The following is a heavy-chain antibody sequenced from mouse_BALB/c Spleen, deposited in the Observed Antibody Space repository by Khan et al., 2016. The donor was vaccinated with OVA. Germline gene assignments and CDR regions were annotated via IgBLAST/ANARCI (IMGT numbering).Heavy chain of an antibody. CDR1: GYTFTTYY. CDR2: INPSTDYA. V-gene: IGHV1-4*01. Sequence: VELVESGTELAKPGASVRMSCKTSGYTFTTYYIHWVKQRPGQGLEWIGYINPSTDYADYNQKFKDKATLTADKSSSTAYMQLSSLTSEDSAVYYCARRGIYGSFVYWGQGTVVTVSA. J-gene: IGHJ3*01. D-gene: IGHD1-1*02. CDR3: ARRGIYGSFVY.